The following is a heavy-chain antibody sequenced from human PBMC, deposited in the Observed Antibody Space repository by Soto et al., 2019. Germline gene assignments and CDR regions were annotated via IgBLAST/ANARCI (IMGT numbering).Heavy chain of an antibody. V-gene: IGHV5-51*01. D-gene: IGHD3-10*01. J-gene: IGHJ6*02. CDR2: IYPGDSDT. Sequence: GESLKISCKGSGYSFTIYWIGWVRQMPGKGLEWMGIIYPGDSDTRYSPSFQGQVTISADKSISTAYLQWSSLKASDTAMYYCARLXTMVRGVIPYYYYGMDVWGQGTTVTVSS. CDR3: ARLXTMVRGVIPYYYYGMDV. CDR1: GYSFTIYW.